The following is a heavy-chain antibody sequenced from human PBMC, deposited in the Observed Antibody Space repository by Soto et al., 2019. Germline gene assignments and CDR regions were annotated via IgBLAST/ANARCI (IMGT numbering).Heavy chain of an antibody. V-gene: IGHV4-34*01. CDR3: ARHRQYYDTSGYQQRYFDY. CDR2: INHSGST. Sequence: QVQLQQWGAGLLKPSETLSLTCAVYGGSFSGYYWSWIRQPPGKGLEWIGEINHSGSTNYNPSLKSRVTISVDTSNNQLFLKLRSVTAADTAVYYCARHRQYYDTSGYQQRYFDYWGQGTQVTVSS. J-gene: IGHJ4*02. CDR1: GGSFSGYY. D-gene: IGHD3-22*01.